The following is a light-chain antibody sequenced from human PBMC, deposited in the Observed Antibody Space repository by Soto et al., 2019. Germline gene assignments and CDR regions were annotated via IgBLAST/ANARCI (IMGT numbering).Light chain of an antibody. V-gene: IGKV3-20*01. Sequence: EIVLTQSPGTLSLSPGEIATLSCRASQSVSSSYLACYQQKPGQAPRLLIYGASSRATGIPDRFSGSGSGTDFTLTIRRLEPEDYAVYYCPQYGSSPPWTFGQGTKV. CDR2: GAS. CDR1: QSVSSSY. J-gene: IGKJ1*01. CDR3: PQYGSSPPWT.